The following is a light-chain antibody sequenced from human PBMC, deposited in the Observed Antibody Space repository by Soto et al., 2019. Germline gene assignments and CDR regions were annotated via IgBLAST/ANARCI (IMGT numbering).Light chain of an antibody. CDR1: QTINMY. J-gene: IGKJ4*01. CDR3: QQSFSTPPLT. CDR2: AAS. V-gene: IGKV1-39*01. Sequence: DIQMTQSPSSVSASVGDSVTITCRSSQTINMYLTWYQQKPGKAPILLISAASSLESGVPSRFSGSRSGTEFTLTISSLQPEDCATYYCQQSFSTPPLTFGGGTKVEI.